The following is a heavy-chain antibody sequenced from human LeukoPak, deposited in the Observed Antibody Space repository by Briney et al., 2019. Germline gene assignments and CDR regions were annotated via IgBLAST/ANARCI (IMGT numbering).Heavy chain of an antibody. D-gene: IGHD6-6*01. CDR2: IDDSGNT. CDR1: GGSTGGSY. V-gene: IGHV4-59*01. Sequence: LETLSLTCTVSGGSTGGSYWSWIRQPPGKGLEWIGYIDDSGNTNYNPSLKSRVTISMDTSKGQLSLKLGSVTAADTAVYYCARKFSKSRCFDYWGQGTLVTVSS. CDR3: ARKFSKSRCFDY. J-gene: IGHJ4*02.